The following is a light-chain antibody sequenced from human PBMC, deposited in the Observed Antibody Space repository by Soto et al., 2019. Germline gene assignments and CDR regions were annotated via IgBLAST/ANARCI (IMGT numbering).Light chain of an antibody. V-gene: IGKV3-15*01. CDR3: QQYNNWWT. J-gene: IGKJ1*01. CDR2: GAS. CDR1: QSVDSN. Sequence: IVLTQSPGTLSLSPGERATLSCRASQSVDSNLAWYQQKPGQAPRLLIYGASTRATGISARFSGSGSGTEFTLTISSLQSEDFGVYYCQQYNNWWTFGQGTNVDIK.